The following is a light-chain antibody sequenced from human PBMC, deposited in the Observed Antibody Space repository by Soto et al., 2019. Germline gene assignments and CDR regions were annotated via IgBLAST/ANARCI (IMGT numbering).Light chain of an antibody. V-gene: IGLV2-11*01. CDR2: DVS. J-gene: IGLJ2*01. CDR3: CSYAGSPYVV. Sequence: QSALTQPRSVSGSPGQSVTISCTGTSSDVGGYNYVSWYQQHPGKAPKLMIYDVSKRPSGVPDRFSGSKSGNTASPTISGLQAEDEADYYCCSYAGSPYVVFGGGTKLTVL. CDR1: SSDVGGYNY.